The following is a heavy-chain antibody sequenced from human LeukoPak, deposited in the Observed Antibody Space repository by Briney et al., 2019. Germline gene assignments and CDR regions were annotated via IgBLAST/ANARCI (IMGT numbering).Heavy chain of an antibody. D-gene: IGHD6-13*01. Sequence: GGSLRLSCAASGFTFSDYYMSWIRQAPGKGLEWVSYISSSGSTIYYADSVKGRFTISRDNAKNSLYLQMNSLRAEDTAVYYCASQQLQDAFDIWGRGTMVTVSS. CDR1: GFTFSDYY. V-gene: IGHV3-11*01. J-gene: IGHJ3*02. CDR2: ISSSGSTI. CDR3: ASQQLQDAFDI.